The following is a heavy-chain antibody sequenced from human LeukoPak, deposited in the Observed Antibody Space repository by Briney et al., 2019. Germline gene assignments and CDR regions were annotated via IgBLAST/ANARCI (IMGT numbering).Heavy chain of an antibody. CDR2: IFYSGRT. Sequence: SETLSLTCSVSGGSISSYYWSWIRQPPGKGLEWIGYIFYSGRTSYNPSLKSRVTISVDTSKNHFSLTLSSVTAADTAVYYCTRGQRYISGYTVTELGSGYFDYWGQGTLVTVSS. CDR3: TRGQRYISGYTVTELGSGYFDY. CDR1: GGSISSYY. D-gene: IGHD5-18*01. V-gene: IGHV4-59*01. J-gene: IGHJ4*02.